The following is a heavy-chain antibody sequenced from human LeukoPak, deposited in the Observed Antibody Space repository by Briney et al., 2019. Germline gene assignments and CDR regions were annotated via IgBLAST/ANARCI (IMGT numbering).Heavy chain of an antibody. D-gene: IGHD3-22*01. Sequence: GGPRKSSFQGSGFRFPRFWIRLVRPMPGKGLGWMGIIYPGDSDTRFCPSFQGQVTISADKSISTAYLQWSSLKASGTAMYYCASTTYYYDSSGYWGAFDIWGQGTMVTVSS. CDR3: ASTTYYYDSSGYWGAFDI. CDR2: IYPGDSDT. V-gene: IGHV5-51*01. CDR1: GFRFPRFW. J-gene: IGHJ3*02.